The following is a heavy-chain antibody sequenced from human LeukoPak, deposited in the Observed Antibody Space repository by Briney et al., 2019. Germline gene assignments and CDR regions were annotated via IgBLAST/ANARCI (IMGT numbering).Heavy chain of an antibody. D-gene: IGHD3-22*01. V-gene: IGHV1-8*01. Sequence: GASVKVSCKASGYTFTSYDINWVRQATGQGLEWMGWMNPNSGNTGYAQKFQGRVTMTRNTSISTAYMELSSLRSEDTAVYYCARVKLRYYDSSGYDYYYCYGMDVWGQGTTVTVSS. CDR3: ARVKLRYYDSSGYDYYYCYGMDV. J-gene: IGHJ6*02. CDR1: GYTFTSYD. CDR2: MNPNSGNT.